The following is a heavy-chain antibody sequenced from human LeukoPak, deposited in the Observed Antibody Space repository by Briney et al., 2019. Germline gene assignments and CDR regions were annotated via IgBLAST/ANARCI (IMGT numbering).Heavy chain of an antibody. CDR3: AELGITMIGGV. J-gene: IGHJ6*04. CDR1: GFTFSSYE. D-gene: IGHD3-10*02. V-gene: IGHV3-48*03. Sequence: AGGSLRLSCAASGFTFSSYEVNWVRQAPGKGLEWVSYISSSCSTIYYADSVKGRFTISRDNAKNSLYLQMNSLRAEDTAVYYCAELGITMIGGVWGKGTTVTVSS. CDR2: ISSSCSTI.